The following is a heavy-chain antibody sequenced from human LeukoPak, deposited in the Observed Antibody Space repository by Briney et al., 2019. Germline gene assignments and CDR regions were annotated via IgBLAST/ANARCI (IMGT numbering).Heavy chain of an antibody. CDR3: ATEKY. CDR1: GGSISSGSYY. V-gene: IGHV4-61*02. Sequence: SQTLSLTCTVSGGSISSGSYYWSWIRQPAGKGLEWIGRIYTSGSTNYNPSLKSRVTISVDTSKNQFSLKLSSVTAADTAVYYCATEKYWGQGTLVTVSS. J-gene: IGHJ4*02. CDR2: IYTSGST.